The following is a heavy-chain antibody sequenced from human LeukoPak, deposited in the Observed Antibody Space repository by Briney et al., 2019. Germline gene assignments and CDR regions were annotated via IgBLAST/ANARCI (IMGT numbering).Heavy chain of an antibody. D-gene: IGHD2-2*01. CDR3: ARVGGYCTTARCSYGMDV. CDR1: GGTFSSYA. J-gene: IGHJ6*02. CDR2: IIPIFGTA. V-gene: IGHV1-69*01. Sequence: GSSVKVSCKASGGTFSSYAISWVRQAPGQGLEWMGGIIPIFGTANYAQKFQGRVTITADESTSTAYMELSSLRSEDTAVYYCARVGGYCTTARCSYGMDVWGQGTTVTVSS.